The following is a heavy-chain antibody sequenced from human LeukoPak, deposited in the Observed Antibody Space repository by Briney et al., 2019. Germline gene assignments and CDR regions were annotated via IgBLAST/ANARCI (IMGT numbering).Heavy chain of an antibody. CDR3: ARLGGYSNYEAGY. D-gene: IGHD4-11*01. V-gene: IGHV4-34*12. J-gene: IGHJ4*02. CDR1: GGSFSGYY. CDR2: IFYTGNT. Sequence: PSETLSLTCAVYGGSFSGYYWSWIRQPPGKGLEWIGTIFYTGNTYYNPSLKSRLTISVDTSTNQFSLTLSSVTAADTAVYYCARLGGYSNYEAGYWGQGTLVTVSS.